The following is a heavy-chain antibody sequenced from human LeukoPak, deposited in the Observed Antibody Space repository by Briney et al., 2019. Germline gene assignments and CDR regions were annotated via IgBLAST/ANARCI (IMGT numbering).Heavy chain of an antibody. CDR3: ARAFYGDYGLDY. Sequence: SGTLSLTCTVSGGSISSGGYYWSWIRQHPGKGLEWIGYIYYSGSTYYNPSLKSRVTISVDMSKNQFSLKLSSVTAADTAVYYCARAFYGDYGLDYWGQGTLVTVSS. D-gene: IGHD4-17*01. CDR2: IYYSGST. V-gene: IGHV4-31*03. CDR1: GGSISSGGYY. J-gene: IGHJ4*02.